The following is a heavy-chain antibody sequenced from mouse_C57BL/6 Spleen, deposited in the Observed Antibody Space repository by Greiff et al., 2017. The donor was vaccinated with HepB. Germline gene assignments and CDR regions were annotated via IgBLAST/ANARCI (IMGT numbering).Heavy chain of an antibody. CDR1: GFTFSDYG. V-gene: IGHV5-17*01. D-gene: IGHD2-1*01. Sequence: EVQGVESGGGLVKPGGSLKLSCAASGFTFSDYGMHWVRQAPEKGLEWVAYISSGSSTIYYADTVKGRFTISRDNAKNTLFLQMTSLRSEDTAMYYCARDGNYVGKNAMDYWGQGTSVTVSS. CDR2: ISSGSSTI. J-gene: IGHJ4*01. CDR3: ARDGNYVGKNAMDY.